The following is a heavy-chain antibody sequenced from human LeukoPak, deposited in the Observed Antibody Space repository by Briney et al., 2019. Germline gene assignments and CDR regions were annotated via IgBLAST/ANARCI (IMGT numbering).Heavy chain of an antibody. V-gene: IGHV3-73*01. D-gene: IGHD4-17*01. CDR3: TRLEDYGDYAFDY. CDR1: GFTFSGSA. J-gene: IGHJ4*02. Sequence: PGGSLRLSCAASGFTFSGSAMHWVRQASGKGLEWVGRIRSKANSYATAYAASVKGRFTISRDDSKNTAYLQMNSLKTEDTAVYYCTRLEDYGDYAFDYWGQGTLVTVSS. CDR2: IRSKANSYAT.